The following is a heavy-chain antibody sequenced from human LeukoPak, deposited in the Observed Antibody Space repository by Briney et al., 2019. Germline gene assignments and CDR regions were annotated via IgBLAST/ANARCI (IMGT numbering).Heavy chain of an antibody. CDR3: ARTTPHGSADY. D-gene: IGHD1-26*01. V-gene: IGHV4-59*08. CDR1: GGSMNSYY. J-gene: IGHJ4*02. Sequence: SSETLSLTCTVSGGSMNSYYWSWIRQPPGKGLEWIAYIHYTGTTNYNPSLKSRVSISLDTSKNHFSLELSSVTAADTAVYYCARTTPHGSADYWGQGTLVTVSS. CDR2: IHYTGTT.